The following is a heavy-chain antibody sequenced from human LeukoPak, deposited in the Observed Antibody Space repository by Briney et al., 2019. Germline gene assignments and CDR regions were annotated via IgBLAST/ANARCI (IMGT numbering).Heavy chain of an antibody. CDR3: AIGSLYGDYSY. V-gene: IGHV1-69*05. J-gene: IGHJ1*01. Sequence: ASVKVSCKASGGTFISYAISWVRQAPGQGLEWMGGIIPIFGTANYAQKFQGRVMITTDESTSTAYMELSSLRSEDTAVYYCAIGSLYGDYSYWGQGTLVTVSS. D-gene: IGHD4-17*01. CDR2: IIPIFGTA. CDR1: GGTFISYA.